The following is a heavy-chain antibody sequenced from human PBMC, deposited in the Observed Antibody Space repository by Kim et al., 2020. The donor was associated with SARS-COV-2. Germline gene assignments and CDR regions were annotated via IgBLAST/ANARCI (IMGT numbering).Heavy chain of an antibody. CDR1: GFTFSNAW. D-gene: IGHD3-3*01. Sequence: GGSLRLSCAASGFTFSNAWMSWVRQAPWKGLEWVGRIKSKTDGGTTDYAAPVKGRFTISRDDSKNTLYLQMNSLKTEDTAVYYCTSPGFLWSGSYYYYYGMDVWGQGTTVTVSS. CDR2: IKSKTDGGTT. CDR3: TSPGFLWSGSYYYYYGMDV. J-gene: IGHJ6*02. V-gene: IGHV3-15*01.